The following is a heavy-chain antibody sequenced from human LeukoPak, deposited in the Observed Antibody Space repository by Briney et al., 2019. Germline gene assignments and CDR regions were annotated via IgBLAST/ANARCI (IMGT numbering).Heavy chain of an antibody. CDR2: ISGSGGST. CDR3: AKGGMGWFDP. V-gene: IGHV3-23*01. CDR1: GLTFSGYA. D-gene: IGHD6-25*01. Sequence: GGSLRLSCAASGLTFSGYAMSWVRQAPGKGLEWVSSISGSGGSTYYEDSVRGRFTISRDNSENTVHLQMNSLRADDTAVYYCAKGGMGWFDPWGQGTLVTVSS. J-gene: IGHJ5*02.